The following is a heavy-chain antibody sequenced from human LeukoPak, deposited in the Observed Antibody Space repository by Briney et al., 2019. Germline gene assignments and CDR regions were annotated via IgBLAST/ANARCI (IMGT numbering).Heavy chain of an antibody. Sequence: GGSLRLSCAASGFTFSSYAMSWVRQAPGKGLEWVSYISSSSSTIYYADSVKGRFTISRDNAKNSLYLQMNSLRAEDTAVYYCAKDSYYYDSSGYYDVQHWGQGTLVTVSS. CDR2: ISSSSSTI. J-gene: IGHJ1*01. D-gene: IGHD3-22*01. CDR1: GFTFSSYA. CDR3: AKDSYYYDSSGYYDVQH. V-gene: IGHV3-48*01.